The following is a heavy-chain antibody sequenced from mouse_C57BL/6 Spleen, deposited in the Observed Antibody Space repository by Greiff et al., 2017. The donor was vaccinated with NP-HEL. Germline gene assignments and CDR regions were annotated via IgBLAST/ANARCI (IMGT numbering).Heavy chain of an antibody. CDR3: ARNGMGSSYYWYFDV. CDR2: IDPSDSYT. D-gene: IGHD1-1*01. Sequence: QVQLQQPGAELVMPGASVKLSCKASGYTFTSYWMHWVKQRPGQGLAWIGEIDPSDSYTNYNQKFKGKSTLTVDKSSSTAYMQLSSLTSEDSAVYYCARNGMGSSYYWYFDVWGTGTTVTVSS. J-gene: IGHJ1*03. CDR1: GYTFTSYW. V-gene: IGHV1-69*01.